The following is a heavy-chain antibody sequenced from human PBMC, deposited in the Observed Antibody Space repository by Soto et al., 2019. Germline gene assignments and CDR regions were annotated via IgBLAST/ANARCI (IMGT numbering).Heavy chain of an antibody. V-gene: IGHV1-18*01. D-gene: IGHD6-13*01. Sequence: GASVKVSCKASGYTFTSYGISWVRQAPGQGLEWMGWISAYNGNTNYAQKLQGRVTMTTDTSTSTAYMELRSLRSDDTAVYYCERKQQLVLGDDAFDIWGQGTMVTVSS. CDR2: ISAYNGNT. CDR3: ERKQQLVLGDDAFDI. J-gene: IGHJ3*02. CDR1: GYTFTSYG.